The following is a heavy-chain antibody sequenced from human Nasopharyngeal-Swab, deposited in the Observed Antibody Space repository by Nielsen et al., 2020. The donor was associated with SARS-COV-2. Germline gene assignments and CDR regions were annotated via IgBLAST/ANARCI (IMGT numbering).Heavy chain of an antibody. CDR2: IKQDGSEK. CDR1: GFTFSNFW. D-gene: IGHD6-19*01. CDR3: AVDGY. J-gene: IGHJ4*02. Sequence: GESLKISCAASGFTFSNFWMSWVRQAPGKGLEWVANIKQDGSEKYYVDPVKGRFTISRDNAKNSLYLQMNSLRAEDTAVYYCAVDGYWGQGTLVTVSS. V-gene: IGHV3-7*01.